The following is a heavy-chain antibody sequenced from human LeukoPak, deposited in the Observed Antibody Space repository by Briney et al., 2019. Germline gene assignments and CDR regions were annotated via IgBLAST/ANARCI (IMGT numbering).Heavy chain of an antibody. CDR2: INPNSGGT. J-gene: IGHJ4*02. D-gene: IGHD6-19*01. CDR3: AREDSSGWSTSWMSFDY. CDR1: GYSFTNYG. Sequence: ASVKVSCKTSGYSFTNYGITWVRQAPGQGLEWMGWINPNSGGTNYAQKFQGRVTMTRDTSISTAYMELSRLRSDDTAVCYCAREDSSGWSTSWMSFDYWGQGTLVTVSS. V-gene: IGHV1-2*02.